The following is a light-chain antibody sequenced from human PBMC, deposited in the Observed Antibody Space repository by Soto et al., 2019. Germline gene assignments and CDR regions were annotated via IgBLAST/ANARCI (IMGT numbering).Light chain of an antibody. V-gene: IGKV3-20*01. J-gene: IGKJ1*01. Sequence: EIVLTQSPGILSLSPGERATLSCRASQSVTSNYLAWYQQKPGQAPRLLIFGASSRATGIPDRFSGSGSGTDFTLTISRLEAEDLAVFYCQQYGNSPQTFGQGTKVEIK. CDR2: GAS. CDR3: QQYGNSPQT. CDR1: QSVTSNY.